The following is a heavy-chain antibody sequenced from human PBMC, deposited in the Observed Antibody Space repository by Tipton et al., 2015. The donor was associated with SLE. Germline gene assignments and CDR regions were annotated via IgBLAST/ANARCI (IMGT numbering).Heavy chain of an antibody. V-gene: IGHV4-31*11. J-gene: IGHJ3*02. D-gene: IGHD3-3*01. CDR1: GCSITSTDYS. CDR3: VRLFSKRYDSWSSWYRENAFDM. Sequence: TLSLTCAISGCSITSTDYSWTWIRQHPGTGLEWIGDISYSGNTFYNPSLGSRLAISIDTSKKELSLRLTSVAAADTAVYYCVRLFSKRYDSWSSWYRENAFDMWGQGTMVTVSS. CDR2: ISYSGNT.